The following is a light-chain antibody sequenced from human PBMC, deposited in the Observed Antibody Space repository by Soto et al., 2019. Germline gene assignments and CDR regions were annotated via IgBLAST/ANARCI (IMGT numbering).Light chain of an antibody. CDR1: QSISGW. Sequence: IEMTQSPSTLSASVRDRGTITCRASQSISGWLAWYQQKPGKAPKLLIYDASTLESGVPSRFGGSGSGTEFTLTISSLQPDDFATYYCQQYNNYWTFGQGTKV. V-gene: IGKV1-5*01. J-gene: IGKJ1*01. CDR2: DAS. CDR3: QQYNNYWT.